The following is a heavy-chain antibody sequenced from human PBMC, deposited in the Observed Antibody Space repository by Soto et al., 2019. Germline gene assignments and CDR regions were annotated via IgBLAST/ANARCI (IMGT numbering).Heavy chain of an antibody. D-gene: IGHD6-19*01. Sequence: QVQLVQSGAEVKKPGASVKVSCKGSGFTFSNYGFNWVRQAPGQGLEWVGWVSAYNGYTKSAQNFQDRLIMTTDTSTNTAYMELRGLRPDATALYYCARSTSSAVPEGSWGHGTLVTVSS. CDR3: ARSTSSAVPEGS. CDR1: GFTFSNYG. CDR2: VSAYNGYT. J-gene: IGHJ4*01. V-gene: IGHV1-18*01.